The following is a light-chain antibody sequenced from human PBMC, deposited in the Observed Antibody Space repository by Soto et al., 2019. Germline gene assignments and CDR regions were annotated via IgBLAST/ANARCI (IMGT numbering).Light chain of an antibody. Sequence: QSALTQPPSASGSPGQSVTISCTGTSIDLDCYNYVSWYQQQPGKAPKLIIYEVSKRPSGVPDRFSGSKSGNAASLTVSGLQAEDEADYYCSSCAGSTNWVFGGGTKVTVL. V-gene: IGLV2-8*01. CDR3: SSCAGSTNWV. J-gene: IGLJ3*02. CDR1: SIDLDCYNY. CDR2: EVS.